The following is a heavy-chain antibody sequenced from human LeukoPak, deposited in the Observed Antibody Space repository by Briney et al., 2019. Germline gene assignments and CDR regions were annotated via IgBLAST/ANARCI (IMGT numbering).Heavy chain of an antibody. D-gene: IGHD3-10*01. J-gene: IGHJ4*02. CDR3: ARTTGGSGEFDY. CDR2: IYHSGST. CDR1: GGSISSGGYS. V-gene: IGHV4-30-2*01. Sequence: PSETLSLTCAVSGGSISSGGYSWSWIRQPPGKGLEWIRYIYHSGSTYYNPSLKSRVTISVDRSKNQFSLKLSSVTAADTAVYYCARTTGGSGEFDYWGQGTLVTVSS.